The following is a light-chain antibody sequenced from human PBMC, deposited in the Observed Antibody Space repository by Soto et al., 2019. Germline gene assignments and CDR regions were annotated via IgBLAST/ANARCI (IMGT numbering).Light chain of an antibody. V-gene: IGKV1-5*03. J-gene: IGKJ4*01. Sequence: DIQMTQSPSTLSASVGDRVTITCRASQTISSWLAWYQQKPGQAPKLLIYKASSLESGVPSRFSGSGSGTDFTFTISSLQPEDIATYYCQQYDTLPLTFGGGTKV. CDR2: KAS. CDR1: QTISSW. CDR3: QQYDTLPLT.